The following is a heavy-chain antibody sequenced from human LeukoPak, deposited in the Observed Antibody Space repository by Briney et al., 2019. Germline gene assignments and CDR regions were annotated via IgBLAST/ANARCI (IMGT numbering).Heavy chain of an antibody. J-gene: IGHJ4*02. D-gene: IGHD4-17*01. CDR1: GGSFSGYY. CDR3: AEDCGDRDY. CDR2: INHSGST. V-gene: IGHV4-34*01. Sequence: SETLSLTCAVYGGSFSGYYWSWIRQPPGKGLEWIGEINHSGSTNYNPSLKSRVTISVDTSKNQFSLKLSSVTAADTAVYYCAEDCGDRDYWGQGTLVTVSS.